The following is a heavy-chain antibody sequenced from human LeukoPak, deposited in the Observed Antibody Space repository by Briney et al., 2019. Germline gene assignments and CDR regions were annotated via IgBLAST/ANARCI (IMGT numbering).Heavy chain of an antibody. J-gene: IGHJ1*01. V-gene: IGHV1-18*01. CDR3: ARVPVQKYSRGPRWFAR. Sequence: GSLRLSCAASGYTFTSYGISWVRQAPGQGLEWMAWITSDNGNTNYAQSVQGRFTISTDKSTSTPYMELSSLRSEDTAVYYCARVPVQKYSRGPRWFARWGEGTLVTL. CDR1: GYTFTSYG. D-gene: IGHD6-19*01. CDR2: ITSDNGNT.